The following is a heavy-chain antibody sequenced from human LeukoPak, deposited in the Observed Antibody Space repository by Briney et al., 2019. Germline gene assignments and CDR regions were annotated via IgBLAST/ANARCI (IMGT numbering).Heavy chain of an antibody. CDR2: ISPSGGST. CDR1: GYTFTSYG. J-gene: IGHJ4*02. Sequence: ASVKVSCKASGYTFTSYGISWVRQAPGQGLEWMGIISPSGGSTSYAQKFQGRVTMTRGTSTSTVYMELSSLRSEDTAVYYCARGGGYDYSHFDYWGQGTLLTVSS. D-gene: IGHD5-12*01. V-gene: IGHV1-46*01. CDR3: ARGGGYDYSHFDY.